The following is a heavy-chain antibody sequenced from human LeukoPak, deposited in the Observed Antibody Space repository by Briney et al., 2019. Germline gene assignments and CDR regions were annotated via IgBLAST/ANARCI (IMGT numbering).Heavy chain of an antibody. V-gene: IGHV4-30-4*01. CDR1: GGSISSGDYY. J-gene: IGHJ5*02. CDR3: AGISITMVRGVLNWFDP. D-gene: IGHD3-10*01. CDR2: IYYSGST. Sequence: PSETLSLTCTVSGGSISSGDYYWSWIRQPPGKGLEWIGYIYYSGSTYYNPSLKSRVTISVDTSKNQFSLKLSSVTAADTAVYYCAGISITMVRGVLNWFDPWGQGTLVPVSS.